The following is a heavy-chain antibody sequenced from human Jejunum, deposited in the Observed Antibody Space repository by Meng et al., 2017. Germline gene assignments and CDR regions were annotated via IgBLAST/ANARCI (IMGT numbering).Heavy chain of an antibody. CDR2: INPNSGDT. J-gene: IGHJ4*02. CDR1: GYTFSDHF. Sequence: QVQLVQSGAEVKKPGASVKVSWKASGYTFSDHFMHWVRQAPGQGLEWMVRINPNSGDTDLAQKFLDRVTMTRDTSITTAYMELSSLTSDDTAVYFCARQGRPGGGSGPTFDYWGQGSLVTVSS. CDR3: ARQGRPGGGSGPTFDY. D-gene: IGHD3-10*01. V-gene: IGHV1-2*06.